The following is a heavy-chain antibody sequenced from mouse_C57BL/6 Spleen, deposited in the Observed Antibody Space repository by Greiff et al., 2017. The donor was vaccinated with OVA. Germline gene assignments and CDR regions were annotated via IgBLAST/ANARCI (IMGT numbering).Heavy chain of an antibody. Sequence: VQLQQSGAELVKPGASVKLSCKASGYTFTEYTIHWLKQRSGQGLEWIGWFYPGGGSIKYNEKFKDKATLTADKSSSTVYMELSRLTSEDSAVYFCERHEGALLAFAAWFADWGQGTLVTVSA. J-gene: IGHJ3*01. CDR2: FYPGGGSI. CDR3: ERHEGALLAFAAWFAD. V-gene: IGHV1-62-2*01. D-gene: IGHD1-1*01. CDR1: GYTFTEYT.